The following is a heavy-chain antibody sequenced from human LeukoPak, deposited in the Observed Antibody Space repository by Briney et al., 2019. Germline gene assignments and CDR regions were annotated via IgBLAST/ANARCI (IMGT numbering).Heavy chain of an antibody. D-gene: IGHD6-6*01. CDR3: GRFRTSIGYFDY. CDR2: ISSSSSTI. Sequence: GGSLRLSCAASGFTFSSYEMNWVRQAPGKGLEWVSYISSSSSTIYYADSVKGRFTISRDNAKNSLYLQMNSLRDEDTAVYYCGRFRTSIGYFDYWAQGTLVTVSS. CDR1: GFTFSSYE. J-gene: IGHJ4*02. V-gene: IGHV3-48*03.